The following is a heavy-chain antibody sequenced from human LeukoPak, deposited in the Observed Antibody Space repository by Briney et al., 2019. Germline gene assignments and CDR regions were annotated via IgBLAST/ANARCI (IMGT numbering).Heavy chain of an antibody. CDR2: ISGSGGST. CDR3: AKGDYYGSGSYYNGL. J-gene: IGHJ4*02. CDR1: GFDVSSNF. V-gene: IGHV3-23*01. D-gene: IGHD3-10*01. Sequence: GGSLRLSCAASGFDVSSNFMSWVRQAPGKGLEWVSAISGSGGSTYYADSVKGRFTISRDNSKNTLYLQMNSLRAEDTAVYYCAKGDYYGSGSYYNGLWGQGTLVTVSS.